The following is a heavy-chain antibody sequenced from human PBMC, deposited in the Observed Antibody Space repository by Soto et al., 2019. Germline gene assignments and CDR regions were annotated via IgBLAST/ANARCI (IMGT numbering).Heavy chain of an antibody. V-gene: IGHV3-21*01. CDR2: ISSSSSYI. CDR3: ARVPSYCSGGSCYIDY. D-gene: IGHD2-15*01. Sequence: GGSLRLSCAASGFTFSSYSMNWVRQAPGKGLEWVSSISSSSSYIYYADSVKGRFTISRDNAKNSLYLQMNSLRAEDTAVYYCARVPSYCSGGSCYIDYWGQGTLVTVSS. CDR1: GFTFSSYS. J-gene: IGHJ4*02.